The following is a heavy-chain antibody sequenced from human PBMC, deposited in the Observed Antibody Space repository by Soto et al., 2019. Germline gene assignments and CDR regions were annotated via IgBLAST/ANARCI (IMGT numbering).Heavy chain of an antibody. CDR1: GDFNTNFD. J-gene: IGHJ4*02. Sequence: SETLSLTCTVSGDFNTNFDWSWIRQPPGKGLEWMGYIYNSGSTYYNPSLKSRVTISVDTSKNQFSLKLSSVTAADTAVYYCARAYAQYYFDYWGQGTLVTVSS. D-gene: IGHD2-2*01. CDR3: ARAYAQYYFDY. CDR2: IYNSGST. V-gene: IGHV4-59*08.